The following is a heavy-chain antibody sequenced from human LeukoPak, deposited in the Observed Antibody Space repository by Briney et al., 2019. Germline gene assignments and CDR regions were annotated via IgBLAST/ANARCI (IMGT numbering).Heavy chain of an antibody. V-gene: IGHV4-61*02. CDR2: IYTSGST. CDR3: ARGIRTLPLGTFDP. D-gene: IGHD1-14*01. CDR1: GGSISSGSYY. J-gene: IGHJ5*02. Sequence: SSETLSLTCTVSGGSISSGSYYWSWIRQPAGKGLEWIGRIYTSGSTNYNPSLKSRVTISVDTSKNQFSLKLSSVTAADTAVYYCARGIRTLPLGTFDPWGQGTLVTVSS.